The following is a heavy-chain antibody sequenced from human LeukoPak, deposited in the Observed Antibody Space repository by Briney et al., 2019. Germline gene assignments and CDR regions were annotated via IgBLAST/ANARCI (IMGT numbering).Heavy chain of an antibody. CDR2: ISGSGGST. V-gene: IGHV3-23*01. J-gene: IGHJ6*02. D-gene: IGHD6-19*01. CDR1: GFTFSSYG. Sequence: GALRLSCAASGFTFSSYGMHWVRQAPGKGLEWVSAISGSGGSTYYADSVKGRFTISRDNSKNTLYLQMNSLRAEDTAVYYCAKAGVGWSVNYYYGMDVWGQGTTVTVSS. CDR3: AKAGVGWSVNYYYGMDV.